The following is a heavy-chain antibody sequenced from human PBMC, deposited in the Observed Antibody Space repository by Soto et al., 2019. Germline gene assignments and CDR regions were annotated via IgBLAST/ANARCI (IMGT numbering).Heavy chain of an antibody. CDR3: AKDSSLAVAGTTSFDY. D-gene: IGHD6-19*01. CDR1: GFIFSGYA. Sequence: GGSLRLSCAASGFIFSGYAMSWVRQAPGKGLEWVSGISGSGSSTYYADSVKGRFTISRDNSKNTLYLQMNSLRADDAAVYYCAKDSSLAVAGTTSFDYWGQGTQVTVSS. J-gene: IGHJ4*02. CDR2: ISGSGSST. V-gene: IGHV3-23*01.